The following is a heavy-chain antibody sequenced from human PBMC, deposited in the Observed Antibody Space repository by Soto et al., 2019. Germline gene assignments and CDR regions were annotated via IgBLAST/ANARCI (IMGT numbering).Heavy chain of an antibody. V-gene: IGHV1-2*04. Sequence: ASVKVSFKASGYTFTVYYMHWVRQAPVQGLEWMGWINPNSGGTNYAQKFQGWVTMTRDTSISTAYMELSRLRSDDTAVYYCARGSIAAAADYYYYYMDVWGKGTTVTVSS. J-gene: IGHJ6*03. CDR1: GYTFTVYY. CDR3: ARGSIAAAADYYYYYMDV. CDR2: INPNSGGT. D-gene: IGHD6-13*01.